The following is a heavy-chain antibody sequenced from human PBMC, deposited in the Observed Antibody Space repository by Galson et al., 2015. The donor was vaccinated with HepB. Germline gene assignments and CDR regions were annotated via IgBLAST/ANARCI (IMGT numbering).Heavy chain of an antibody. CDR3: ARDFALDSSGYYSTGGGYYFDY. J-gene: IGHJ4*02. V-gene: IGHV1-46*03. CDR1: GYTFTSYY. Sequence: SVKVSCKASGYTFTSYYMHWVRQAPGQGLEWMGIINPSGGSTSYAQKFQGRVTMTRDTSTSTVYMELSSLRSEDTAVYYCARDFALDSSGYYSTGGGYYFDYWGQGTLVTVSS. CDR2: INPSGGST. D-gene: IGHD3-22*01.